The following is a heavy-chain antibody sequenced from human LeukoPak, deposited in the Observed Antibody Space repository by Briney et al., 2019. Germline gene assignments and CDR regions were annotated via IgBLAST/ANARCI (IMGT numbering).Heavy chain of an antibody. CDR3: ARDSYSSSWSLNFDY. V-gene: IGHV3-30*14. CDR1: GFTFSNYA. J-gene: IGHJ4*02. CDR2: ISYDGSDK. Sequence: GGSLRLSCAASGFTFSNYAMHWVRQAPGKGMEWVTIISYDGSDKYSADSVKGRFTISRDNSKNTLYLQMNSLRAEDTAVYYCARDSYSSSWSLNFDYWGQGTLVTVSS. D-gene: IGHD6-13*01.